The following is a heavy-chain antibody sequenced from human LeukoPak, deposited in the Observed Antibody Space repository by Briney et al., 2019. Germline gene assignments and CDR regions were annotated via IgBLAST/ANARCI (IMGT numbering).Heavy chain of an antibody. V-gene: IGHV4-34*01. CDR1: GGSFSGYY. CDR3: SRPLTGGIGYWAFDI. Sequence: SETLSLTCAVYGGSFSGYYWSWIRQPPGKGLEWIGEINHSGSTNYNPSLKSRVTISVDTSKNQFSLKLSSVTAADTAVYYCSRPLTGGIGYWAFDIWGQGTMVTVSS. CDR2: INHSGST. J-gene: IGHJ3*02. D-gene: IGHD7-27*01.